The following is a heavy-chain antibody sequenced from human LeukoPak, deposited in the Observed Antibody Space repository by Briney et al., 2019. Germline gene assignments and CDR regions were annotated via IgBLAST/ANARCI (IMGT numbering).Heavy chain of an antibody. Sequence: ASVTVSCKASGYAFTNYYMHWARQAPGQGLEWMGIINPGSGGATYAQKFQGRVTMTRDTFTSTVYMELSSLRSEDTAVYYCARDGNYYGSGAGPDSWFDPWGQGTLVTVSS. D-gene: IGHD3-10*01. J-gene: IGHJ5*02. CDR2: INPGSGGA. CDR1: GYAFTNYY. V-gene: IGHV1-46*01. CDR3: ARDGNYYGSGAGPDSWFDP.